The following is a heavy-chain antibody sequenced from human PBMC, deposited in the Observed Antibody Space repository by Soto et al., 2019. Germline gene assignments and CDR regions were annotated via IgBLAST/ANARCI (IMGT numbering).Heavy chain of an antibody. CDR3: ARADETLIYWSFDL. Sequence: ETLSLTCTVSGGAVGYDYWSWIRQPPGKGLEWIGNFYYGGRYYNPSLKSRVSISADASKNQLSLKLTSVTAADTAVYYCARADETLIYWSFDLWGRGTLVTVSS. J-gene: IGHJ2*01. CDR2: FYYGGR. V-gene: IGHV4-59*02. D-gene: IGHD2-8*01. CDR1: GGAVGYDY.